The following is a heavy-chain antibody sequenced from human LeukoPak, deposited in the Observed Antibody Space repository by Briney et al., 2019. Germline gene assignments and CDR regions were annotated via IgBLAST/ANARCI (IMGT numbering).Heavy chain of an antibody. CDR2: IYHSGST. Sequence: SETLSLTCAVSGGSISSSNWWSWVRQPPGKGLEWIGEIYHSGSTNYNPSLKSRVTISVDKSKNQFSLKLSSVTAADTAVYYCARGPEMATIGNFDYWGQGTLVTVSS. V-gene: IGHV4-4*02. CDR3: ARGPEMATIGNFDY. J-gene: IGHJ4*02. D-gene: IGHD5-24*01. CDR1: GGSISSSNW.